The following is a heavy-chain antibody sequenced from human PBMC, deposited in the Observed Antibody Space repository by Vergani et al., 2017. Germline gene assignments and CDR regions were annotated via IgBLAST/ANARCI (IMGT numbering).Heavy chain of an antibody. CDR3: ARDTRVAGMGWCGY. Sequence: QVQLVQSGAEVKKPGSSVKVSCKASGGTFSSYAISWVRQAPGQGLEWMGGINAYNGNTNYAQKLQGRVTMTTDTSTSTAYMELRSLRSDDTAVYYCARDTRVAGMGWCGYWGQGTLVTVSS. CDR2: INAYNGNT. CDR1: GGTFSSYA. V-gene: IGHV1-18*01. J-gene: IGHJ4*02. D-gene: IGHD6-19*01.